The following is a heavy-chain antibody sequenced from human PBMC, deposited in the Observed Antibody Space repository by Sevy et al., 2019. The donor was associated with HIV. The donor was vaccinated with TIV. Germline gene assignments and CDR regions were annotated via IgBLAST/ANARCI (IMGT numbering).Heavy chain of an antibody. J-gene: IGHJ6*02. Sequence: GGSLRLSCAVSGFTLTNEFFSWVRQAPGKGLEWVAVVYSGGATYYADSVKGRFTISRDKSKSTLYLQMKSLRAEDTAVYYCARVGYCRDGTCFSGFYYAMDVWGQGTTVTVSS. CDR2: VYSGGAT. CDR3: ARVGYCRDGTCFSGFYYAMDV. CDR1: GFTLTNEF. V-gene: IGHV3-53*01. D-gene: IGHD2-15*01.